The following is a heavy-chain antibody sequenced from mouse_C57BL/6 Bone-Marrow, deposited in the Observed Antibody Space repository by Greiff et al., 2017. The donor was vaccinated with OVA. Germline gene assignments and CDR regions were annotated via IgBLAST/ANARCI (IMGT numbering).Heavy chain of an antibody. V-gene: IGHV1-26*01. D-gene: IGHD2-5*01. CDR2: INPNNGGT. CDR1: GYTFTDYY. Sequence: EVKLQQSGPELVKPGASVKISCKASGYTFTDYYMNWVKQSHGKSLEWIGDINPNNGGTSYNQKFKGKATLTVDKSSSTAYMELRSLTSEDSAVYYCARKSNLYYFDYWGQGTTLTV. CDR3: ARKSNLYYFDY. J-gene: IGHJ2*01.